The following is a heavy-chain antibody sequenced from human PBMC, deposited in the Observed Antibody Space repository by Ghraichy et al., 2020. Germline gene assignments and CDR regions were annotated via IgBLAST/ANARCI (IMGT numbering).Heavy chain of an antibody. CDR3: AAVHVDLVAKSPGGFDS. CDR2: TYNTGST. J-gene: IGHJ4*02. CDR1: GASINSDQYY. V-gene: IGHV4-30-4*01. D-gene: IGHD5-12*01. Sequence: SQTLSLTCTVSGASINSDQYYWSWIRQPPGTGLEWIGFTYNTGSTHYNPSLQGRPIISVETSKQQFSLRLFSVTAADTALYFCAAVHVDLVAKSPGGFDSWGQGTLVTVSS.